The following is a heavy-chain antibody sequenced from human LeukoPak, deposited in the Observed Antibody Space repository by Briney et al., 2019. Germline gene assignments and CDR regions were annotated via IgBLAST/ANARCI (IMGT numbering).Heavy chain of an antibody. CDR1: GFTFSNYG. CDR2: ISFDGSHK. J-gene: IGHJ4*02. CDR3: AKDLLEVTYYFDS. Sequence: GGSLRLSCAASGFTFSNYGMHWVRQAPGKGLEWVAIISFDGSHKYFADSVKGRFTISRDNSKNTLYLQVNSLRIEDTAVYYCAKDLLEVTYYFDSWGQGTLVTVSS. V-gene: IGHV3-30*18. D-gene: IGHD3-3*01.